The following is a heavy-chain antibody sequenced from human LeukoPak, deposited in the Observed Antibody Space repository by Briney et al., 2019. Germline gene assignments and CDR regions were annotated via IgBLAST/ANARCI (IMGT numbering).Heavy chain of an antibody. D-gene: IGHD4-4*01. CDR3: ARVRTVDYYFDY. J-gene: IGHJ4*02. Sequence: GGSLRLSCAASGFTFDDYAMHWVRHAPGKGLEWVSGISWNSGSIGYADSVKGRFTISRDNAKNSLYLQMNSLRAEDTALYYCARVRTVDYYFDYWGQGTLVTVSS. CDR2: ISWNSGSI. CDR1: GFTFDDYA. V-gene: IGHV3-9*01.